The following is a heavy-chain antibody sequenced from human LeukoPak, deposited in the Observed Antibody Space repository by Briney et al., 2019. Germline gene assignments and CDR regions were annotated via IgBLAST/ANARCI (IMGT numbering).Heavy chain of an antibody. V-gene: IGHV3-30-3*01. CDR1: GFTFRNYA. CDR2: ISYDGNNE. CDR3: ARGRNLVATSGYFDY. J-gene: IGHJ4*02. D-gene: IGHD5-12*01. Sequence: PGGSLRLSCAASGFTFRNYAMHWVRQAPGKGLEWVATISYDGNNEYYPDSVKGRFTISRDNSKNTLYLQMDSLRAEDTAVYYCARGRNLVATSGYFDYWGPGTLVTVSS.